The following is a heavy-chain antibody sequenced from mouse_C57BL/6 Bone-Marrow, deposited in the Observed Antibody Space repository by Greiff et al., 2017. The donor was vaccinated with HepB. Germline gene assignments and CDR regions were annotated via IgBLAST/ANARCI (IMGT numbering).Heavy chain of an antibody. D-gene: IGHD2-5*01. V-gene: IGHV1-64*01. CDR3: ARGDYSNYFYAMDY. J-gene: IGHJ4*01. CDR2: IHPNSGST. Sequence: QVQLKESGAELVKPGASVKLSCKASGYTFTSYWMHWVKQRPGQGLEWIGMIHPNSGSTNYNEKFKSKATLTVDKSSSTAYMQLSSLTSEDSAVYYCARGDYSNYFYAMDYWGQGTSVTVSS. CDR1: GYTFTSYW.